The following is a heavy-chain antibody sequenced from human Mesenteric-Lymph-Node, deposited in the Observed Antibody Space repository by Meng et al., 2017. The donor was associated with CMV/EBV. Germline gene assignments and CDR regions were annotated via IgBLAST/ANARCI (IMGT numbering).Heavy chain of an antibody. V-gene: IGHV1-18*01. Sequence: ASVKVSCKASGYTFTSYGISWVRQAPGQGLDWMGWISAYNGNTNYAQKLQGRVTMTTDTSTSTAYMGLRSLRSDETDVYYCARDGGWELLLELGAFDIWGQGTMVTVSS. CDR2: ISAYNGNT. D-gene: IGHD1-26*01. CDR1: GYTFTSYG. J-gene: IGHJ3*02. CDR3: ARDGGWELLLELGAFDI.